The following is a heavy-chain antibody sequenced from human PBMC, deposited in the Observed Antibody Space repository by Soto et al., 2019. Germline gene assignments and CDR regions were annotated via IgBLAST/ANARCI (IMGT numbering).Heavy chain of an antibody. D-gene: IGHD2-8*01. CDR2: IKQDGSEK. CDR3: ARDFEHIVLMVYAPPDAFDI. Sequence: PGGSLRLSCAASGFTFSSYWMSWVRQAPGKGLEWVANIKQDGSEKYYVDSVKGRFTISRDNSKNSLYLQMNSLRAEDTAVYYCARDFEHIVLMVYAPPDAFDIWGQGTMVT. CDR1: GFTFSSYW. V-gene: IGHV3-7*03. J-gene: IGHJ3*02.